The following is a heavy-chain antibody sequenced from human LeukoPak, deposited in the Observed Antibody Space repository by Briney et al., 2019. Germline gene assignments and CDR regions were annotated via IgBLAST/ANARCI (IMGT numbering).Heavy chain of an antibody. V-gene: IGHV4-39*07. CDR2: IYYSGST. J-gene: IGHJ5*02. D-gene: IGHD3-9*01. CDR3: ASCPLVYAILTGCNWFDP. CDR1: GGSISSSSYY. Sequence: SETLSLTCTVSGGSISSSSYYWGWIRQPPGKGLEWIGSIYYSGSTYYNPSLKSRVTISVDTSKNQFSLKLSSVTAADTAVYYCASCPLVYAILTGCNWFDPWGQGTLVTVSS.